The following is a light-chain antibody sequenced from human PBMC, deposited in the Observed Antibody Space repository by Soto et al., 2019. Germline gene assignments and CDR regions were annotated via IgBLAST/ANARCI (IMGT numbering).Light chain of an antibody. CDR1: HSFSSSY. J-gene: IGKJ2*02. V-gene: IGKV3-20*01. CDR2: GAS. CDR3: QQYGTSPRT. Sequence: EIVLMQSPGTLSLSPGERATLSCRASHSFSSSYLAWYQQKSGQAPRLLIYGASSRATGIPDRFSGSGSGTDFNLNISRLEPEDFAVYYCQQYGTSPRTFGQGTKLEIK.